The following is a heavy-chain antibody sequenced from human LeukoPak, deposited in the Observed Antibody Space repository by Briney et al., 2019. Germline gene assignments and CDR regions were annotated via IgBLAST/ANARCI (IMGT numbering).Heavy chain of an antibody. CDR3: ARSFRYCSSTSCPRGDYYGMDV. CDR1: GGSFSGYY. CDR2: INHSGST. Sequence: PSETLSLTCAVYGGSFSGYYWSWIRQPPGKGLEWTGEINHSGSTNYNPSLKSRVTISVDTSKNQFSLKLSSVTAADTAVYYCARSFRYCSSTSCPRGDYYGMDVWGKGTTVTVSS. J-gene: IGHJ6*04. V-gene: IGHV4-34*01. D-gene: IGHD2-2*01.